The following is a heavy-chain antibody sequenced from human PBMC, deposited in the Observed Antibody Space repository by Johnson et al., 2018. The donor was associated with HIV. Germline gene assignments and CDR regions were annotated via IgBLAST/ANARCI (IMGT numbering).Heavy chain of an antibody. D-gene: IGHD5-12*01. J-gene: IGHJ3*02. CDR3: ARDRVEIGGADPDSFDI. CDR1: GFTFSSYA. Sequence: VQLVESGGGVVQPGRSLRLSCAASGFTFSSYAMHWVRQAPGKGLEWVSYISSSGSTIYYADSVKGRFTISRDNAKNSLYLQMNSLRAEDTAVYYCARDRVEIGGADPDSFDIWGQGTMVTVSS. V-gene: IGHV3-48*04. CDR2: ISSSGSTI.